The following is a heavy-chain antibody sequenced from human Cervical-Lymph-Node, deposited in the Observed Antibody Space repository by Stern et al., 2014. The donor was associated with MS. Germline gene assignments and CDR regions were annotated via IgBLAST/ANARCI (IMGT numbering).Heavy chain of an antibody. CDR2: IIPIFGTA. V-gene: IGHV1-69*01. Sequence: VQLVESGAEVKKPGSSVQVSCKASGGTFSSYAISWVRQAPGQGLEWMGGIIPIFGTANYAQKFQGRVTITADESTSTAYMELSSLRSEDTAVYYCARDCSSTSCYDYYYYGMDVWGQGTTVTVSS. J-gene: IGHJ6*02. CDR3: ARDCSSTSCYDYYYYGMDV. D-gene: IGHD2-2*01. CDR1: GGTFSSYA.